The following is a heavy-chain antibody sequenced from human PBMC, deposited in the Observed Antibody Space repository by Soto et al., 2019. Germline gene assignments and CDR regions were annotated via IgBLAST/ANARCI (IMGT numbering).Heavy chain of an antibody. CDR3: ARVTDR. CDR1: GGSLSSGGCS. J-gene: IGHJ5*02. V-gene: IGHV4-30-2*01. Sequence: SEPMSLTCAVAGGSLSSGGCSWSWIRQPPGKGLEWIGYIYHSGSTYYNPSLKSRVTISVDRSKNQFSLKLSSVTAADTAVYYCARVTDRRGQGTLVTVSS. CDR2: IYHSGST.